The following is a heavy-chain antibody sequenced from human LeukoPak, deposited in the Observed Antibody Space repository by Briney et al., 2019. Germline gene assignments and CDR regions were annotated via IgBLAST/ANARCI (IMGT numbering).Heavy chain of an antibody. V-gene: IGHV4-34*01. Sequence: SETLSLTCAVYGGSFSGYYWSWIRQPPGKGLEWIGEINHSGSTNYNPSLKSRVTISVDRSKNQFSLKLSSVTAADTAVYYCARATDTAMVSKAFDIWGQGTMVTVSS. J-gene: IGHJ3*02. CDR1: GGSFSGYY. CDR2: INHSGST. CDR3: ARATDTAMVSKAFDI. D-gene: IGHD5-18*01.